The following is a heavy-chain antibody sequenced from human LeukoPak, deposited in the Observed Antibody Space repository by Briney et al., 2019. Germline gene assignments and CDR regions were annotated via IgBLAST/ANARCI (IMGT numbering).Heavy chain of an antibody. Sequence: PGGSLRLSCAASGFTFSDYWMAWVRQSPGKGLEWVANIKQDGNERNYVDSVRGRFTISRDNAESSLFLQMSSLRVDDAAVYYCARDQGGALDYWGQGSLVTVSS. CDR3: ARDQGGALDY. V-gene: IGHV3-7*01. J-gene: IGHJ4*02. CDR1: GFTFSDYW. D-gene: IGHD4-17*01. CDR2: IKQDGNER.